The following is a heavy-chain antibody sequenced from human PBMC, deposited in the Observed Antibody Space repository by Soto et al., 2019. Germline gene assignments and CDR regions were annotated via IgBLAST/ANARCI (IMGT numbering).Heavy chain of an antibody. V-gene: IGHV3-30*18. Sequence: ESVGGVVQPGRSLRLSCAASGFTFSSYGMHWVRQAPGKGLEWVAVISYDGSNKYYADSVKGRFTISRDNSKNTLYLQMNSLRAEDTAVYYCAKVGRYSSSWYADYWGQGTLVTVSS. CDR1: GFTFSSYG. CDR2: ISYDGSNK. D-gene: IGHD6-13*01. CDR3: AKVGRYSSSWYADY. J-gene: IGHJ4*02.